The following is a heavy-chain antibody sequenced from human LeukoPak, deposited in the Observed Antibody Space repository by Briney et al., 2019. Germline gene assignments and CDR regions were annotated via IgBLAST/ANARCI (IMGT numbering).Heavy chain of an antibody. CDR2: ISGSGGSA. CDR3: AKDPPGFWFGESISYYFDY. D-gene: IGHD3-10*01. Sequence: PGGSLRLSCAASGFTFSSYAMSWVRQAPGKGLEWVSGISGSGGSAYYADSVKGRFTISRDNSKNTVFLQMNSLRAEDTAVYYCAKDPPGFWFGESISYYFDYWGQGTLVTVSS. CDR1: GFTFSSYA. J-gene: IGHJ4*02. V-gene: IGHV3-23*01.